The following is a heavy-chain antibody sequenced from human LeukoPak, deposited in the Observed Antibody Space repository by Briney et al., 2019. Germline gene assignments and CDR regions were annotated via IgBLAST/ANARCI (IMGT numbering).Heavy chain of an antibody. CDR2: ISHDGSDK. D-gene: IGHD3-22*01. J-gene: IGHJ4*02. Sequence: GGSLRLSCAASGSTFSGYPTHWVRQTPGKGLEWVAVISHDGSDKHYADPVEGRFTISRDNSKNTVYLQMNSLRAEDTAVYYCAREGSRGYYPYWGQGILVTVSS. CDR1: GSTFSGYP. V-gene: IGHV3-30-3*01. CDR3: AREGSRGYYPY.